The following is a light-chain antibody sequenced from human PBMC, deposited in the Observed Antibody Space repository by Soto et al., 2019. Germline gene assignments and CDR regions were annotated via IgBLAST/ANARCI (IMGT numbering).Light chain of an antibody. CDR3: QQYNSYSRT. CDR1: QSISSW. V-gene: IGKV1-5*03. J-gene: IGKJ1*01. CDR2: KAS. Sequence: DLQMTQSPSTLSASVGDRVTITCRASQSISSWLAWYQQKPGKAPKLLIYKASSLESGVPLRFSGSGSGTEFTLTISSLQPDDFATYYCQQYNSYSRTFGQGTKVEIK.